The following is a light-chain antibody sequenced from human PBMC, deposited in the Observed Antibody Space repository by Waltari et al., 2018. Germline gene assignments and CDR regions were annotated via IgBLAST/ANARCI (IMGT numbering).Light chain of an antibody. Sequence: DIQMTQSASSLSASVGDRVTITCRASQSIRSYLNWTQQKPGKAPKLLIYAASSLQSGVPSRFSGSGSGTDFTLTISSLQPEDFATYYCQQSYSTPWTFGQGTKVEIK. J-gene: IGKJ1*01. CDR2: AAS. V-gene: IGKV1-39*01. CDR1: QSIRSY. CDR3: QQSYSTPWT.